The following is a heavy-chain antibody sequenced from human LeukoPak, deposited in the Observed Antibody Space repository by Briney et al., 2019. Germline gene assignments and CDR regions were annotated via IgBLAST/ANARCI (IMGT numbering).Heavy chain of an antibody. CDR3: ARLTVTTGGVDY. CDR1: GGSISSSSYY. V-gene: IGHV4-39*07. D-gene: IGHD4-17*01. Sequence: PSETLSLTCTVSGGSISSSSYYWGWIRQPPGKGLEWIGSFYYSGSTYYNPSLKSRVTISVDTSKNQFSLRLTSVTAADTAVYYCARLTVTTGGVDYRGQGTLVTVSS. CDR2: FYYSGST. J-gene: IGHJ4*02.